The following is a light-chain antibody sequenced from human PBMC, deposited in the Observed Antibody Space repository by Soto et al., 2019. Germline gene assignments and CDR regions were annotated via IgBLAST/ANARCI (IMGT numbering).Light chain of an antibody. V-gene: IGKV1-9*01. J-gene: IGKJ2*02. CDR3: QQFGSPWT. Sequence: DIQLTQSPSFLSASVGDRVTITCRASQGINSYLAWYQQKPGKAPKLLIYGASTLQGGVPSRFSGSGSGTDFTLTISRLEPEDSAVYYCQQFGSPWTFGQGTKLEIK. CDR1: QGINSY. CDR2: GAS.